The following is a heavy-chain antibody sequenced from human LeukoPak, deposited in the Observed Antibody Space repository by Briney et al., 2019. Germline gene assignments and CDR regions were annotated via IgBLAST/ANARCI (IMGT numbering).Heavy chain of an antibody. D-gene: IGHD1-14*01. J-gene: IGHJ2*01. CDR1: GGSISSYY. CDR2: IYYSGNT. Sequence: PSETLSLTCTVSGGSISSYYWSWIRQPPGKGLEYTGYIYYSGNTNSNPSLNSRVTISVDTSKNQFSLKLSSVTAADTAVYYCARRGSGASLEYYFDLWGRGTLVTVSS. V-gene: IGHV4-59*08. CDR3: ARRGSGASLEYYFDL.